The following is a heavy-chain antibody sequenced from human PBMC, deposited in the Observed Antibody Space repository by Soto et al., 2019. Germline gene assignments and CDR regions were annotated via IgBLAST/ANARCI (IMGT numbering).Heavy chain of an antibody. CDR2: IYHSGST. J-gene: IGHJ5*02. Sequence: PSETVSLTCAVSGYSISSGYYWGWIRQPPGKGLEWIGSIYHSGSTYYNPSLKSRVTISVDTSKNQFSLKLSSVTAADTAVYYCARRIAVADNRWFDPSGPGTQVTVFS. D-gene: IGHD6-19*01. CDR3: ARRIAVADNRWFDP. V-gene: IGHV4-38-2*01. CDR1: GYSISSGYY.